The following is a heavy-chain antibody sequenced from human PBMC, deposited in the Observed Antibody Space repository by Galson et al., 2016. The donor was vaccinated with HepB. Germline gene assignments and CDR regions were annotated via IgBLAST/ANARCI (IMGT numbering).Heavy chain of an antibody. J-gene: IGHJ6*04. CDR3: ANLPEYSNHYYYYDMGV. CDR1: GFTFISYV. CDR2: ISRSGDST. D-gene: IGHD6-6*01. V-gene: IGHV3-23*01. Sequence: SLRLSCAASGFTFISYVMGWVRQAPGKGLEWVSSISRSGDSTYYGDSVKGRFTIPRDNSRNTVYLQMPSLRAEYTAVYYCANLPEYSNHYYYYDMGVWGKGTTVSVSS.